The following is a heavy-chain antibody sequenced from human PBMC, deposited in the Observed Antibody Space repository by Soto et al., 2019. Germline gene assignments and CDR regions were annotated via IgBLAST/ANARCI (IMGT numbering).Heavy chain of an antibody. J-gene: IGHJ4*02. CDR2: IHHSGST. V-gene: IGHV4-59*01. CDR1: GGSIISYY. CDR3: AREVRSNTGWYWDY. Sequence: VQLQESGPGLVEPSETLSLTCTVSGGSIISYYWSWIRQSPEKGLEWIGYIHHSGSTLYNPSLNNRATVSLDRSNNQFSLKLTSVTAADTALYYCAREVRSNTGWYWDYWGQGTLVTVSS. D-gene: IGHD6-19*01.